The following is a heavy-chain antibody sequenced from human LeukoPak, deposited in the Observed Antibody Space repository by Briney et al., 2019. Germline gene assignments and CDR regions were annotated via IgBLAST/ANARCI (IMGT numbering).Heavy chain of an antibody. CDR3: ARDRGPYYYDSSGYYYWDY. CDR1: GFTFSSYE. CDR2: ISSSGSTI. V-gene: IGHV3-48*03. Sequence: GSLRLSCAASGFTFSSYEMNWVRQAPGKGLEWVSYISSSGSTIYYADSVKGRFTISRDNAKNSLYLQMNSLRAEDTAVYYCARDRGPYYYDSSGYYYWDYWGQGTLVTVSS. J-gene: IGHJ4*02. D-gene: IGHD3-22*01.